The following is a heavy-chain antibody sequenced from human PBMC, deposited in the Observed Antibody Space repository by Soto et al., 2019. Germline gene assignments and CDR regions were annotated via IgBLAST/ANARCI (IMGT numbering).Heavy chain of an antibody. CDR2: IDYSGRT. J-gene: IGHJ6*02. D-gene: IGHD3-22*01. CDR1: GGSFSSYY. CDR3: ARDYYYDSRGNPGAYYYGMDV. V-gene: IGHV4-59*01. Sequence: PSETLSLTCTVSGGSFSSYYWSWIRQSPGKGLEWIGHIDYSGRTNYSPSFKSRVTISVDTSKNQVSLKLNSVTAADTGVYYCARDYYYDSRGNPGAYYYGMDVWGPGTTVTVSS.